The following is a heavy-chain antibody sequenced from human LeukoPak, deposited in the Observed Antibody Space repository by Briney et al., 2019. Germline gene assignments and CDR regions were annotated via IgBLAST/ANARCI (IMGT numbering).Heavy chain of an antibody. CDR3: AREVNTMVRGVIGGYFDC. Sequence: GASVKVSCKASGYTFTGYYMHWVRQAPGQGLEWMGWINPNGGGTNYAQKFQGRVTMTRDTSISTAYMELSRLRSDDTAVYYCAREVNTMVRGVIGGYFDCWGQGTLVTVSS. V-gene: IGHV1-2*02. J-gene: IGHJ4*02. CDR2: INPNGGGT. D-gene: IGHD3-10*01. CDR1: GYTFTGYY.